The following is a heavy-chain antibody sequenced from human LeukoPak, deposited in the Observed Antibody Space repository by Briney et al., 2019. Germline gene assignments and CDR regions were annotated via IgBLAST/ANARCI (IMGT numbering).Heavy chain of an antibody. CDR3: ATTELTTPLFDY. CDR2: IYTSGYT. V-gene: IGHV4-4*09. Sequence: ASEALSLTCTVSGGSISSYYWSWIRQPPGKGLEWIGYIYTSGYTNYNPSLKSRVTISVDTSKNQFSLRLTSVSAADTVVYYCATTELTTPLFDYWGQGTLVTVSS. J-gene: IGHJ4*02. CDR1: GGSISSYY. D-gene: IGHD1-1*01.